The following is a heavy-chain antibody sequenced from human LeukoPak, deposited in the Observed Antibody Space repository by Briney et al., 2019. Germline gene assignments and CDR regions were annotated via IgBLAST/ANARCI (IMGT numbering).Heavy chain of an antibody. CDR2: ISGSGGST. J-gene: IGHJ4*02. V-gene: IGHV3-23*01. D-gene: IGHD3-22*01. CDR1: EFTFSNYA. CDR3: TKGGYYDREDY. Sequence: PGGSLRLSCAASEFTFSNYAMSWVRQAPGKGLEWVSTISGSGGSTYYADSVKGRFTISRDNSKNTLYLQMNSLRAEDTAVYYCTKGGYYDREDYWGQGTLVTVSS.